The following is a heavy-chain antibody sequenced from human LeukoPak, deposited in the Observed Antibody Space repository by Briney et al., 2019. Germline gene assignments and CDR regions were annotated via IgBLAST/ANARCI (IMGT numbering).Heavy chain of an antibody. CDR2: INPNSGGT. J-gene: IGHJ5*02. D-gene: IGHD4-23*01. V-gene: IGHV1-2*02. CDR1: GYTFIGYY. CDR3: ARAGGPYGGPAYGGWFDP. Sequence: RASVKVSCKASGYTFIGYYMHWVRQAPGQGHESMGWINPNSGGTNYAQKFEGRVNMTRDTSISTAYMALSRLRSDDTAVYYCARAGGPYGGPAYGGWFDPWGQGTLVTVSS.